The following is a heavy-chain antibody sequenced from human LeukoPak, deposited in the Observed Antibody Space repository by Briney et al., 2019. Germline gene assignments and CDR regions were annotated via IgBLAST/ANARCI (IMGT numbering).Heavy chain of an antibody. V-gene: IGHV5-51*01. CDR2: IYPGDFDT. J-gene: IGHJ4*02. CDR1: GYSFTSYW. CDR3: ARQTDGDQDY. Sequence: GESLQISCTGSGYSFTSYWIGWVRPMPGKGLAWIGIIYPGDFDTRYSRSCQGQVTFSAHKSISTAYLQWSSLKASDTAMYYCARQTDGDQDYWGQGTLVTVSS. D-gene: IGHD4-17*01.